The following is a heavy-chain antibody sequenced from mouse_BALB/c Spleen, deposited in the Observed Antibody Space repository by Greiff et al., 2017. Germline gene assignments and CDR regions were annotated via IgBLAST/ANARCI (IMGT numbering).Heavy chain of an antibody. CDR3: TRDYDEDYFDY. CDR2: ISSGGSYT. V-gene: IGHV5-6-4*01. CDR1: GFTFSSYT. J-gene: IGHJ2*01. Sequence: EVKLVESGGGLVKPGGSLKLSCAASGFTFSSYTMSWVRQTPEKRLEWVATISSGGSYTYYPDSVKGRFTISRDNAKNTLYLQMSSLKSEDTAMYYCTRDYDEDYFDYWGQGTTLTVSS. D-gene: IGHD2-12*01.